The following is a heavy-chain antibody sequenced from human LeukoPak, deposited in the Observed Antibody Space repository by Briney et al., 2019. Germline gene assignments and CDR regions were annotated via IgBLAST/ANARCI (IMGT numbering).Heavy chain of an antibody. J-gene: IGHJ6*03. CDR2: IKQDGSEK. Sequence: SGGSLRLSCAASGFTFSSYWMSWVRQAPGKGLEWVANIKQDGSEKYYVDSVKGRFTISRDNAKNSLYMQMNSLRAEDTAVYYCARHGGTYYYLAAYMDVWGKGTTVTVSS. CDR3: ARHGGTYYYLAAYMDV. V-gene: IGHV3-7*01. CDR1: GFTFSSYW. D-gene: IGHD3-10*01.